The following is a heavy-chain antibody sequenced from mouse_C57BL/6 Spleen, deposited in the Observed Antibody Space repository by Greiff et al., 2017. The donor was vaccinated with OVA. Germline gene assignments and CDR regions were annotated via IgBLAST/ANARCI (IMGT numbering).Heavy chain of an antibody. D-gene: IGHD4-1*01. V-gene: IGHV2-2*01. CDR2: IWSGGST. J-gene: IGHJ4*01. CDR1: GFSLTSYG. CDR3: ARGDWDDAMDY. Sequence: QVQLKESGPGLVQPSQSLSITCTVSGFSLTSYGVHWVRQSPGKGLEWLGVIWSGGSTDYNAAFISRLSISKDNSKSQVFFKMNSLQADDTAIYYCARGDWDDAMDYWGQGTSVTVSS.